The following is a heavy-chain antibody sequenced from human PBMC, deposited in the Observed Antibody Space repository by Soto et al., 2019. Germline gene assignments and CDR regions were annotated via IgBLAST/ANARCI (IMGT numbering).Heavy chain of an antibody. CDR2: IYYSGST. D-gene: IGHD3-9*01. CDR3: ARVLTGLGMDV. J-gene: IGHJ6*02. V-gene: IGHV4-59*01. Sequence: SETLSLTCTVSGGSIISYYWSWSRQPPGKGLEWIGYIYYSGSTNYNPSLKSRVTISVDTSKNQFSLKLSSVTAADTAVYYCARVLTGLGMDVWGQGTTVTVSS. CDR1: GGSIISYY.